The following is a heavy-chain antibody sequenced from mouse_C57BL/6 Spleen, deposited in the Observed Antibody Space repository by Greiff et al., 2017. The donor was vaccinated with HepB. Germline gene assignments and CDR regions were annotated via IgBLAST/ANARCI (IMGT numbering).Heavy chain of an antibody. D-gene: IGHD2-3*01. CDR2: INPYNGGT. V-gene: IGHV1-19*01. CDR3: ARYDGRSYYAMDY. J-gene: IGHJ4*01. Sequence: EVQLQQSGPVLVKPGASVKMSCKASGYTFTDYYMNWVKQSHGKSLEWIGVINPYNGGTSYNQKFKGKATLTVDKSSSTAYMELNSLTSEDSAVYYCARYDGRSYYAMDYWGQGTSVTVSS. CDR1: GYTFTDYY.